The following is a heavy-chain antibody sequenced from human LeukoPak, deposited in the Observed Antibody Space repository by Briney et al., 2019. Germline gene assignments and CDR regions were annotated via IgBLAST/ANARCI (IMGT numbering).Heavy chain of an antibody. D-gene: IGHD2-2*01. CDR3: AKGSRGYCSSISCHRLT. CDR1: GFTSSSYA. J-gene: IGHJ5*02. Sequence: GGSLRLSSAASGFTSSSYAMSWVRQAPGKGLEWVSPISGSGGSTYYADSVKGRFSIARDNSKNTLYLQMNSLRAEDTAVYYCAKGSRGYCSSISCHRLTWGEGDLVTVSS. V-gene: IGHV3-23*01. CDR2: ISGSGGST.